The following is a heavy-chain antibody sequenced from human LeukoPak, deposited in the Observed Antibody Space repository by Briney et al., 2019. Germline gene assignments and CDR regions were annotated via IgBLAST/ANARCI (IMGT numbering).Heavy chain of an antibody. V-gene: IGHV4-38-2*02. J-gene: IGHJ3*02. CDR2: VYHVGTT. Sequence: NASETLTLTCTVSGYSISSGYCWGWLRQPPGKGLEWFGVYHVGTTDNNPSLKSRVTISRDKSKNQLSLKLTSVTAADTAVYYGARCLGFLIGSTWYPDAFDILGQGTMVTGSS. CDR1: GYSISSGYC. D-gene: IGHD6-13*01. CDR3: ARCLGFLIGSTWYPDAFDI.